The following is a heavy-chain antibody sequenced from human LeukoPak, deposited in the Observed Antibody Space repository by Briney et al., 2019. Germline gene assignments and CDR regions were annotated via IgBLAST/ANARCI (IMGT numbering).Heavy chain of an antibody. CDR1: GFSVFSNY. D-gene: IGHD1-26*01. CDR2: IYSGGST. Sequence: PGGSLRLSCAASGFSVFSNYMNWVRQTPGKGLEWVSVIYSGGSTYYADSVKGRFTISRDNSKNTLYLQMNSLRADDTAVYYCAREGLVRDLGYWGQGTLVTVSS. J-gene: IGHJ4*02. CDR3: AREGLVRDLGY. V-gene: IGHV3-53*01.